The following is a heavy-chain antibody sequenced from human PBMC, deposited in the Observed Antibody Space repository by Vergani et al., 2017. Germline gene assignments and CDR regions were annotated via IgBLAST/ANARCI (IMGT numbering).Heavy chain of an antibody. CDR1: GGTFSSYA. Sequence: QVQLVQSGAEVKKPGSSVKVSCKASGGTFSSYAISWVRQAPGQGLEWMGRIIPIFGTANYAQKFQGRVTITADESTSTDYMELSSLRSEDTAVYYCARNEGPDYYDSSGYHYWGQGTLVTVSS. D-gene: IGHD3-22*01. CDR3: ARNEGPDYYDSSGYHY. J-gene: IGHJ4*02. CDR2: IIPIFGTA. V-gene: IGHV1-69*18.